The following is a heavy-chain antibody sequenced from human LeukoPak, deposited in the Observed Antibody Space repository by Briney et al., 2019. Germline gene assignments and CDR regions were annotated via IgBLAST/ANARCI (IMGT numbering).Heavy chain of an antibody. V-gene: IGHV5-51*01. CDR2: IYPGDSDT. Sequence: GDSLKISCKASGYTFTSYWIAWVRQMPGKGPECIGMIYPGDSDTRYTPSFHGHVTISADKSVSTANLQWSSLKVSDSATYYCARRMATSDWGLDYWGQGTLVTVSS. CDR3: ARRMATSDWGLDY. J-gene: IGHJ4*02. D-gene: IGHD3-16*01. CDR1: GYTFTSYW.